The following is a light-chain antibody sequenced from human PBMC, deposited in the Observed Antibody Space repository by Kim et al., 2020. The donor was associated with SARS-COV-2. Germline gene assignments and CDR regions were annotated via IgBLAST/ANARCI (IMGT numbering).Light chain of an antibody. J-gene: IGLJ2*01. CDR2: LNSDGSH. Sequence: ASVKLTCPRGSEHSGDAIAWHQQQPEKGPRYLMKLNSDGSHSKGDGIPDRFSGSSSGAARYLTISSLQSEDEAGYYCQTWGTGIRVFGGGTQLTVL. V-gene: IGLV4-69*01. CDR3: QTWGTGIRV. CDR1: SEHSGDA.